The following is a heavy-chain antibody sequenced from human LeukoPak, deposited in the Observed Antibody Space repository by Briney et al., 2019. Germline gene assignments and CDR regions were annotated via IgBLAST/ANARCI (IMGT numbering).Heavy chain of an antibody. CDR2: IYYSGST. D-gene: IGHD4-17*01. V-gene: IGHV4-59*12. CDR3: ARDGYGDYWYFDL. Sequence: SENLSLTCTVSGGSISSYYWSWIRQPPGKGLEWIGYIYYSGSTNYNPSLKSRVTMSVDTSKNQFSLKLSSVTAADTAVYYCARDGYGDYWYFDLWGRGTLVTVSS. CDR1: GGSISSYY. J-gene: IGHJ2*01.